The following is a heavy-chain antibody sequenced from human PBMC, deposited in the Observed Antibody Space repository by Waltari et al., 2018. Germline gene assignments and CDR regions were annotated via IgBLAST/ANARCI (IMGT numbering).Heavy chain of an antibody. CDR3: ARPGRVGGGSLMALDY. CDR1: GDSISSTSYY. V-gene: IGHV4-39*02. CDR2: FVYNANT. Sequence: QLHLQESGPGLVKPSETLSLTCSVSGDSISSTSYYWGWIRQPPGKGLEWIGSFVYNANTHYNPSLKSRVSISVDTSKNHFSLQLMSVTAADTAIYYCARPGRVGGGSLMALDYWGQGTLVTVSS. J-gene: IGHJ4*02. D-gene: IGHD2-15*01.